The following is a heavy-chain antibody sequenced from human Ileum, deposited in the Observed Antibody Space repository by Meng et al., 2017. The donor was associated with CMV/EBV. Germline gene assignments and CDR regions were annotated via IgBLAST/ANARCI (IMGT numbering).Heavy chain of an antibody. J-gene: IGHJ4*02. D-gene: IGHD2-2*01. CDR1: GFTFSSFE. Sequence: GESLKISCAASGFTFSSFEMNWVRLAPGKGLEWVSYISRAATYTLYADPVEGRFTISRDDAKNSLYLQMNSLREEDTAIYYCAREPPDRSSSSTSPVSDYWGQGTLVTVSS. V-gene: IGHV3-48*03. CDR2: ISRAATYT. CDR3: AREPPDRSSSSTSPVSDY.